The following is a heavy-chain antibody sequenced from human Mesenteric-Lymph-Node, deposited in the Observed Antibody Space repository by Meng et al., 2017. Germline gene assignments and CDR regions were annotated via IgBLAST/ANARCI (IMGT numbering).Heavy chain of an antibody. J-gene: IGHJ4*02. V-gene: IGHV3-30*07. CDR1: GFTFSTYA. Sequence: GESLKISCGASGFTFSTYAIHWVRQAPGKGLEWVAVISYDGSNKYYADSVKGRFTISRDNSKNTLYLQMNSLRAEDTAVYYCAKINSGSYWGELADYWGQGTLVTVSS. D-gene: IGHD1-26*01. CDR3: AKINSGSYWGELADY. CDR2: ISYDGSNK.